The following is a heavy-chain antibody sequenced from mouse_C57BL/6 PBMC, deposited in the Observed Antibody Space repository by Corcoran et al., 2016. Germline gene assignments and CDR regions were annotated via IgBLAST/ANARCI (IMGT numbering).Heavy chain of an antibody. Sequence: QIQLVQSGPELKKPGETVKISCKASGYTFTTYGMSWVKQAPGKGLKWMGWINTYSGVPTYADDFKGRFAFSLETSASTAYLQINNLKNEDTATYFCAREDGRVDYWGQGTSVTVSS. J-gene: IGHJ4*01. CDR3: AREDGRVDY. V-gene: IGHV9-3*01. CDR1: GYTFTTYG. CDR2: INTYSGVP. D-gene: IGHD1-1*01.